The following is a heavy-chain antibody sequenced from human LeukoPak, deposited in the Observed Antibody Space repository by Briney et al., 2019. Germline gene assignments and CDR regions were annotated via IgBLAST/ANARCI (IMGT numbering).Heavy chain of an antibody. CDR2: IYYSGST. Sequence: SETLSLTCTVSGGSISSYFWSWIRQPPGKGLEWIGYIYYSGSTNYNPSLKSRVTISVDTSKNQFSLRLSSVTAADTAVYYCARVMLTGYSNWFDPWGQGTLVTVSS. CDR1: GGSISSYF. CDR3: ARVMLTGYSNWFDP. D-gene: IGHD3-9*01. J-gene: IGHJ5*02. V-gene: IGHV4-59*01.